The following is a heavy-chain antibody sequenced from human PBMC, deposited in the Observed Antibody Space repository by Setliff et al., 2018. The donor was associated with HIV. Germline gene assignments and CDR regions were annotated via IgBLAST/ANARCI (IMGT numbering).Heavy chain of an antibody. D-gene: IGHD2-8*01. J-gene: IGHJ5*02. V-gene: IGHV3-21*04. Sequence: ASGGIFSNYAINWVRLAPGQGLEWMGWINPNSGYIYYADSVRGRFTISRDNAKNSLYLQMNSLRADDTAVYYCAALSLRTNAVYGVISTRFDPWGQGTLVTVSS. CDR2: INPNSGYI. CDR3: AALSLRTNAVYGVISTRFDP. CDR1: GGIFSNYA.